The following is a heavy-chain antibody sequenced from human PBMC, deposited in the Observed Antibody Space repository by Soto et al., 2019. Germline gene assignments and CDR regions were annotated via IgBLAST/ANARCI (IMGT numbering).Heavy chain of an antibody. Sequence: PSETLSLICSVSGGAISNYYWSWIRQPPGKGLEWIGYIYHTGSTSNNPSLKSRVTLSVDTSKNQLSLNLTSVTAADTAIYYCARSVNRGYSYGYGHWGQGTLVTVSS. J-gene: IGHJ4*02. D-gene: IGHD5-18*01. V-gene: IGHV4-59*01. CDR2: IYHTGST. CDR1: GGAISNYY. CDR3: ARSVNRGYSYGYGH.